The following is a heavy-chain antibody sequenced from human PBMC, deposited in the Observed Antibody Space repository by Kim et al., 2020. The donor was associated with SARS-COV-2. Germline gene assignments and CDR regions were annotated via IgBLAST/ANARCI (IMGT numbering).Heavy chain of an antibody. D-gene: IGHD3-16*01. J-gene: IGHJ4*02. CDR3: AKWGTYDPFDY. V-gene: IGHV1-3*01. CDR2: T. Sequence: TKDSQKCQGRVTIIRDTAASKVYMELSSLRSEDTAVYYCAKWGTYDPFDYWGQGTLVTVFS.